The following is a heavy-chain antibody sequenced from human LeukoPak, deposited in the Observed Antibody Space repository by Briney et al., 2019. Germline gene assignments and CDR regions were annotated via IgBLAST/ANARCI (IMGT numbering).Heavy chain of an antibody. CDR1: AFTLSTYA. CDR3: AKGREDYGGNADAFDI. J-gene: IGHJ3*02. V-gene: IGHV3-23*01. Sequence: PGGSLRLSCTASAFTLSTYAMSWVRQAPGKGLEWVSGISAGKGNTYYADSVKGRFTISRDNSKNTLYLQMNSLRAEDTALYFCAKGREDYGGNADAFDIWGQGTMVTVSS. D-gene: IGHD4-23*01. CDR2: ISAGKGNT.